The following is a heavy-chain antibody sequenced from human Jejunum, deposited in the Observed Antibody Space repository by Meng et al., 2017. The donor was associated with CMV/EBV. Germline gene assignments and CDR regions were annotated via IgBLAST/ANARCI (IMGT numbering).Heavy chain of an antibody. V-gene: IGHV3-11*05. Sequence: QVAVVVSGGGLVEPGGSLRLSCKASGFSFSDYYMTWIRHTPGKGPEWLAYISGSSTVTNYADSVKGRFTISRDNVNNLLYLQMNSLRADDTAVYYCTRDPRACDYWGQGTLVTVPS. CDR2: ISGSSTVT. J-gene: IGHJ4*02. CDR3: TRDPRACDY. CDR1: GFSFSDYY.